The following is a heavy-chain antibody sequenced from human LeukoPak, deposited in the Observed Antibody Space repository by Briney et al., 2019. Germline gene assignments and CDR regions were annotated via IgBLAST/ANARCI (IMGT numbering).Heavy chain of an antibody. CDR2: IIPIFGTA. CDR3: ARDSELVRPAHFRGPAFDI. D-gene: IGHD3-10*01. V-gene: IGHV1-69*06. Sequence: GASVKVSCKASGYTFTGYYIHWVRQAPGQGLEWMGGIIPIFGTANYAQKFQGRVTITADKSTSTAYMELSSLRSEDTAVYYCARDSELVRPAHFRGPAFDIWGQGTMVTVSS. J-gene: IGHJ3*02. CDR1: GYTFTGYY.